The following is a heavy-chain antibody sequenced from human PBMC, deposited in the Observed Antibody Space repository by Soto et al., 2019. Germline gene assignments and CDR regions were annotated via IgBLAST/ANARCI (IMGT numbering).Heavy chain of an antibody. CDR1: GFTFSSYA. V-gene: IGHV3-30-3*01. CDR2: ISYDGSNK. CDR3: ARDLPYDFWSGYPGGAFDI. Sequence: QVQLVESGGGVVQPGRSLRLSCAASGFTFSSYAMHWVRQAPGKGLEWVAVISYDGSNKYYADSVKGRFTISRDNSKNTLYLKMNSLRAEDTAVYYCARDLPYDFWSGYPGGAFDIWGQGTMVTVSS. J-gene: IGHJ3*02. D-gene: IGHD3-3*01.